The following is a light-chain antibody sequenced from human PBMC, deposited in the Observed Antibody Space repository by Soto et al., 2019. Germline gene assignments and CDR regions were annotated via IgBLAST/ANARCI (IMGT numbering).Light chain of an antibody. CDR2: GAS. J-gene: IGKJ1*01. V-gene: IGKV3-20*01. CDR1: QSVSSSY. Sequence: EIVLTQSPGTLSLSPGERATLSFGASQSVSSSYLAWYQQKPGQAPRLLIYGASSRATGIPDRFSGSGSGTDFTLTISRLEPEDVAVYYCQQYGSLPKTFGQGTKVDIK. CDR3: QQYGSLPKT.